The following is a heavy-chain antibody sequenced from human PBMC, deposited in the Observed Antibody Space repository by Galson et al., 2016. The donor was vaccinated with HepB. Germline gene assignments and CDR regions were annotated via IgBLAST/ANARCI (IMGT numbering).Heavy chain of an antibody. D-gene: IGHD3-16*01. Sequence: TLSLTCTVSGGSISAYYWSWIRQPPGKGLEWIGYIYYSEITNYHPSLKSRVTISVDTSKNQFSLKLSSVTTADTAIYYCARENADSFDVGADAFDIWGQGTMVAVSS. V-gene: IGHV4-59*01. CDR3: ARENADSFDVGADAFDI. J-gene: IGHJ3*02. CDR2: IYYSEIT. CDR1: GGSISAYY.